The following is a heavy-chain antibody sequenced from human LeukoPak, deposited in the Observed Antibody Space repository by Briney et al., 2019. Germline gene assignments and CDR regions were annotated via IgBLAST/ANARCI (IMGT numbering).Heavy chain of an antibody. CDR1: GNSFTTYW. V-gene: IGHV5-51*01. CDR3: ARHPDSSGSIDH. CDR2: IYPGDSDT. Sequence: QPLKTSCKGLGNSFTTYWIGWVRQMPGKGLEWMGIIYPGDSDTRYSPSFQGQVTLSAAQSITSPYLRWSSLNPSDTAVYSWARHPDSSGSIDHWGQRTLVTVSS. J-gene: IGHJ4*02. D-gene: IGHD3-22*01.